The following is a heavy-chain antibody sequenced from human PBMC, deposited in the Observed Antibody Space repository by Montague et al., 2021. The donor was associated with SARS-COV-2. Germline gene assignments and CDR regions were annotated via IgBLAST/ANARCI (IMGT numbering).Heavy chain of an antibody. J-gene: IGHJ3*02. CDR2: INQGGAP. V-gene: IGHV4-34*01. CDR3: ARGRPVQGSFRHFDSISFGALDI. Sequence: SETRSLTCAVSRGSFSNYYWTWIRQSPGKGLEWIGEINQGGAPNYTPSLKSRVTISLDTSKKQISLKLNSVTVADTAVFFCARGRPVQGSFRHFDSISFGALDIWAQGSLVIVSS. CDR1: RGSFSNYY. D-gene: IGHD3-9*01.